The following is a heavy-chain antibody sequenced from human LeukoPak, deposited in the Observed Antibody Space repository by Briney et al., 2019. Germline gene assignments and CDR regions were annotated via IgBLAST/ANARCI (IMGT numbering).Heavy chain of an antibody. V-gene: IGHV4-39*01. CDR2: IYYSGST. J-gene: IGHJ3*02. Sequence: PSETLSLTCTVSGGSITSSSYYWGWIRQPPGKGLEWIGSIYYSGSTYYNPSLKSRVTISVDTSKKQFSLKLTSVTAADTAVYYCARRVWAFDIWGQGTMVTVSS. CDR1: GGSITSSSYY. CDR3: ARRVWAFDI.